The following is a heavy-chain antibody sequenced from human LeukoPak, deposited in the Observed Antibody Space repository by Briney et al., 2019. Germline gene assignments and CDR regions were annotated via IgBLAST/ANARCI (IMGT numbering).Heavy chain of an antibody. V-gene: IGHV3-7*01. D-gene: IGHD5-18*01. CDR2: IKQDGSEK. Sequence: GGSLRLSCAASGFTFSSYWMSWVHQAPGKGLEWVANIKQDGSEKYYVDSVKGRFTISRDNAKNSLYLQMNSLRAEDTAVYYCASSDVDTAMARDDYWGQRTLVTVSS. J-gene: IGHJ4*02. CDR3: ASSDVDTAMARDDY. CDR1: GFTFSSYW.